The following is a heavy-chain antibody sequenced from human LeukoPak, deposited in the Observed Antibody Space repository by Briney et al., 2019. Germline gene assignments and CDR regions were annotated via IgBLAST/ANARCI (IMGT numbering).Heavy chain of an antibody. Sequence: GGSLRLSCAASGFTFSSYAIHWVRQAAGKGLEWLAVISYDGSNKYYADSVKGRFTISRDNSKNTLYLQMNSLRAEDTAVYYCARANTYDSNYYYGMDVWGPRDHGHRLL. CDR1: GFTFSSYA. CDR2: ISYDGSNK. V-gene: IGHV3-30-3*01. D-gene: IGHD5-12*01. CDR3: ARANTYDSNYYYGMDV. J-gene: IGHJ6*01.